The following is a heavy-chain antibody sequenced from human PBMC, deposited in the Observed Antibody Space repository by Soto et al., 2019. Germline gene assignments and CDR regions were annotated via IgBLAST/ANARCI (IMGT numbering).Heavy chain of an antibody. Sequence: PWETLSLTCTVSGGSISSGGYYWSWIRQHPGKGLEWFGYIYYSGSTYYNPSLKSRVTISVDTSKNQFSLKLSSVTAADTAVYYCASYFRATTNFDYWGQGTLVTVSS. V-gene: IGHV4-31*03. J-gene: IGHJ4*02. CDR2: IYYSGST. CDR3: ASYFRATTNFDY. CDR1: GGSISSGGYY. D-gene: IGHD3-9*01.